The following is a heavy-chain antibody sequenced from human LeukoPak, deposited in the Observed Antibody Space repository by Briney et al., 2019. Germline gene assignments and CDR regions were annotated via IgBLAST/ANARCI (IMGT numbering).Heavy chain of an antibody. CDR3: ARARDSSSWYGGAFDI. J-gene: IGHJ3*02. Sequence: SQTLSLTCAISGHSFSSNSAAWNWIRQSPSSRLEWLGRTYYRSKWYNDYAVSVKSRITINPDTSKNQFSLQLNSVTPEDTAVYYCARARDSSSWYGGAFDIWGQGTMVTVSS. D-gene: IGHD6-13*01. CDR1: GHSFSSNSAA. CDR2: TYYRSKWYN. V-gene: IGHV6-1*01.